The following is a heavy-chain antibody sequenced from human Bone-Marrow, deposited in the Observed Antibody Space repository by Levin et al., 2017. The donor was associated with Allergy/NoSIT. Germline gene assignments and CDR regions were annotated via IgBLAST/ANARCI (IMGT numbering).Heavy chain of an antibody. CDR2: IYPGDSDT. Sequence: KVSCKGSGYSFTSYWIGWVRQMPGKGLEWMGIIYPGDSDTRYSPSFQGQVTISADTPTSTAYLQWSSLKASATPMYYCARPQESSGNGAWYFVLWGRGTLVTVSS. V-gene: IGHV5-51*04. CDR3: ARPQESSGNGAWYFVL. D-gene: IGHD6-19*01. J-gene: IGHJ2*01. CDR1: GYSFTSYW.